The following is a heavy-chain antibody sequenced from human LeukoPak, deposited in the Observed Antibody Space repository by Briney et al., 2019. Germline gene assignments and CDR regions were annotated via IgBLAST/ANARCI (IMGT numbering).Heavy chain of an antibody. Sequence: GGSLRLSCAASGFTFSSYSMNWVRQAPGKGLEWVSSISSSSSYIYYADSVKGRFTISRDNAKNSLYLQMNSLGAEDTAVYYCARVTTEDKLRYFDWLLYPGFDYWGQGTLVTVSS. D-gene: IGHD3-9*01. V-gene: IGHV3-21*01. CDR1: GFTFSSYS. CDR3: ARVTTEDKLRYFDWLLYPGFDY. CDR2: ISSSSSYI. J-gene: IGHJ4*02.